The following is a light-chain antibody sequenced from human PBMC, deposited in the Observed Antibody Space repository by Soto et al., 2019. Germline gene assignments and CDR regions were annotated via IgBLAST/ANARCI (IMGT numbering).Light chain of an antibody. CDR1: QSVSSSY. CDR3: QQYGSSPRIT. Sequence: EIVLTQSPGTLSLSPGERATLSCRASQSVSSSYLAWYQQKPGQAPRHLLYGASSRATGIPDRFSGSGSCTDFTLTISRLEPEDFAVYYCQQYGSSPRITFGQGTRLEIK. CDR2: GAS. J-gene: IGKJ5*01. V-gene: IGKV3-20*01.